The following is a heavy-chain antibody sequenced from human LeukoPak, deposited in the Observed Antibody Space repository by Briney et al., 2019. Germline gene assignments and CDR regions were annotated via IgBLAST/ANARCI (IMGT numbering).Heavy chain of an antibody. Sequence: GGSLRLSCAASGFTFNKYGMHWVRQAPGKGLEWVAFIRYDGTNKYYADSVKGRFTISRDNSKNTLYLQMNSLRAEDTAVYYCAKGYIVVVVAATFDYWGQGTLVTVSS. CDR2: IRYDGTNK. D-gene: IGHD2-15*01. V-gene: IGHV3-30*02. CDR3: AKGYIVVVVAATFDY. CDR1: GFTFNKYG. J-gene: IGHJ4*02.